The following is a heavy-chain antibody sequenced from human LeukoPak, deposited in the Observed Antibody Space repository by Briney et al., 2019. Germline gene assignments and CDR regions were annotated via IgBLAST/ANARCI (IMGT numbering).Heavy chain of an antibody. J-gene: IGHJ6*03. CDR2: IIPIFGTA. D-gene: IGHD3-9*01. Sequence: AASVKVSCKASGGTFSSYAISWVRQAPGQGLEWMGGIIPIFGTANCAQKFQGRVTITADESTSTAYMELSSLRSEDTAVYYCARGPGDYDILTGLYCYYMDVWGKGTTVTVSS. V-gene: IGHV1-69*01. CDR1: GGTFSSYA. CDR3: ARGPGDYDILTGLYCYYMDV.